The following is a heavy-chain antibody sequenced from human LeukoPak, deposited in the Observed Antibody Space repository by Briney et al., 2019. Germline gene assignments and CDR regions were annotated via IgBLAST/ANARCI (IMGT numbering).Heavy chain of an antibody. CDR1: GYSFTDYW. CDR2: IYPGDSDT. V-gene: IGHV5-51*01. CDR3: ARPSSLYRGTSEDY. Sequence: GESLKISCKASGYSFTDYWIVWVRQMPGKGLEWMGAIYPGDSDTRYSPSLDGQVTISADKSVSTTYLQWSSLQASDTAMYYCARPSSLYRGTSEDYWGQGTLVTVSS. D-gene: IGHD4-23*01. J-gene: IGHJ4*02.